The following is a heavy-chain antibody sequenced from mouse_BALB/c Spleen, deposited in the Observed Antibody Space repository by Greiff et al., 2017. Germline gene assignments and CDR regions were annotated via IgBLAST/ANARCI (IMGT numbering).Heavy chain of an antibody. CDR2: ISSGGST. J-gene: IGHJ2*01. V-gene: IGHV5-6-5*01. D-gene: IGHD2-10*02. CDR1: GFTFSSYA. CDR3: ARSSGYGNRGYFDY. Sequence: EVKVVESGGGLVKPGGSLKLSCAASGFTFSSYAMSWVRQTPEKRLEWVASISSGGSTYYPDSVKGRFTISRDNARNILYLQMSSLRSEDTAMYYCARSSGYGNRGYFDYWSQGTTLTVSS.